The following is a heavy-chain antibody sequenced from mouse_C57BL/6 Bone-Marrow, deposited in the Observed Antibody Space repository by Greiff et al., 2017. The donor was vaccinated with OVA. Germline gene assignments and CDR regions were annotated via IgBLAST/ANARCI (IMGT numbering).Heavy chain of an antibody. V-gene: IGHV1-81*01. CDR2: IYPRSGNT. J-gene: IGHJ2*01. CDR1: GYTFTSYG. D-gene: IGHD2-5*01. Sequence: QVQLQQSGAELARPGASVKLSCKASGYTFTSYGISWVKQRTGQGLEWIGEIYPRSGNTYYNEKFKGKATLTADKSASTAYMQLSSLTSEDSAVYFCARSYYSNYVDYWGQGTTLTVSS. CDR3: ARSYYSNYVDY.